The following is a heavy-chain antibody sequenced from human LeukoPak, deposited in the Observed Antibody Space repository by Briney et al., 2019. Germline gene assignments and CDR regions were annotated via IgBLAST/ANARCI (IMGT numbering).Heavy chain of an antibody. D-gene: IGHD3-3*01. V-gene: IGHV1-2*02. Sequence: ASAKVSCKASGYTFTGYYMHWVRQAPGQGLEWMGWINPNSGGTNYAQKFQGRVTMTRDTSTSTAYMELSRLRSDDTAVYYCARGYDFWSGYYFAYWGQGTLVTVSS. CDR3: ARGYDFWSGYYFAY. J-gene: IGHJ4*02. CDR1: GYTFTGYY. CDR2: INPNSGGT.